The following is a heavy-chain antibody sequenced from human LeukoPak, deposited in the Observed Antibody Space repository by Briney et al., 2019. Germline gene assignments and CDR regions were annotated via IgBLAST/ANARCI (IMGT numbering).Heavy chain of an antibody. J-gene: IGHJ4*02. CDR3: SRGSAWLSVY. CDR2: ISGGTT. CDR1: GFTFGDYL. D-gene: IGHD6-19*01. Sequence: GGSLRLSCTASGFTFGDYLMSWFRQAPGKGLEWIGFISGGTTEYAASVKGRFTISRDDSTSIAYLQMNSLTTEDTAVYYCSRGSAWLSVYWGQGTLVTVSS. V-gene: IGHV3-49*03.